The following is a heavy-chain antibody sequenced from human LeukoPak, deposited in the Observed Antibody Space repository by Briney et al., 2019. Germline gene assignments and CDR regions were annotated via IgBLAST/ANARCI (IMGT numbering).Heavy chain of an antibody. D-gene: IGHD3-22*01. CDR2: ISTYNGNT. Sequence: ASVKVSCKASGYTFTSHGISWVRQAPGQGLEWMGWISTYNGNTNYAQKLQGRVTMTTDTSTSTAYMELRSLRSDDTAVYYCARALYYYDSSGYYYSSFDYWGQGTLVTVSS. J-gene: IGHJ4*02. V-gene: IGHV1-18*01. CDR3: ARALYYYDSSGYYYSSFDY. CDR1: GYTFTSHG.